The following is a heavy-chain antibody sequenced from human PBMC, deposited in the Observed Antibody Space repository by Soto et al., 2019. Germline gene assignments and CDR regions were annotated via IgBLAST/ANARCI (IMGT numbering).Heavy chain of an antibody. CDR3: AREFLSRGVVTATFSVPGDY. CDR1: GFTFSSYA. J-gene: IGHJ4*02. CDR2: ISYDGSNK. Sequence: QVQLVESGGGVVQPGRSLRLSCAASGFTFSSYAMHWVRQAPGKGQEWVAVISYDGSNKDYADSVKGRFTISRDNSKNKLYLPMNSLSAEDTAVYYCAREFLSRGVVTATFSVPGDYWGQGTLVTVAS. V-gene: IGHV3-30-3*01. D-gene: IGHD2-21*02.